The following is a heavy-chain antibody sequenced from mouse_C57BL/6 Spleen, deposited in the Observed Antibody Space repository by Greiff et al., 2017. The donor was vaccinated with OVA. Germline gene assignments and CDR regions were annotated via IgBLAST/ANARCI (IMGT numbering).Heavy chain of an antibody. J-gene: IGHJ4*01. CDR3: ARDLGPHYYGSSYDYAMDY. CDR1: GFTFSSYA. D-gene: IGHD1-1*01. CDR2: ISDGGSYT. V-gene: IGHV5-4*01. Sequence: EVQLVESGGGLVKPGGSLKLSCAASGFTFSSYAMSWVRQTPEKRLAWVATISDGGSYTYYPDNVQGRFTISRDNAKNNLYLQMSHLKSEDTAMYYCARDLGPHYYGSSYDYAMDYWGQGTSVTVSS.